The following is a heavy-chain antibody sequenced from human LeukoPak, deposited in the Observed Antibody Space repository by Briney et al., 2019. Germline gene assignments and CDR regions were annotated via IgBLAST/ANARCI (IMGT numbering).Heavy chain of an antibody. CDR1: GFTFSSYA. J-gene: IGHJ6*02. V-gene: IGHV3-30*04. CDR2: ISYDGRNK. D-gene: IGHD6-13*01. CDR3: ARDRQQQLVNNGMDV. Sequence: PGRSLRLSCAASGFTFSSYAMHWVRGAPGRGLEWVAVISYDGRNKYYADSVKGRFTISRDNSKNTLYLQMNSLRAEDTAVYYCARDRQQQLVNNGMDVWGQGTTVTVSS.